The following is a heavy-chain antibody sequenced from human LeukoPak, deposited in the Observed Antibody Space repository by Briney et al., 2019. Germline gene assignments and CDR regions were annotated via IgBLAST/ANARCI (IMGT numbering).Heavy chain of an antibody. CDR3: VRDNDWAFDY. J-gene: IGHJ4*02. V-gene: IGHV3-48*01. Sequence: GGSLRLSCTASGFTLRSFSMNWVRQAPRKGLEWVSHISPRSDIVSYADSVKGRFTISRDNAKNSLYLQVNSLRAEDMAVYYCVRDNDWAFDYWGQGTLVPVSS. D-gene: IGHD3-9*01. CDR2: ISPRSDIV. CDR1: GFTLRSFS.